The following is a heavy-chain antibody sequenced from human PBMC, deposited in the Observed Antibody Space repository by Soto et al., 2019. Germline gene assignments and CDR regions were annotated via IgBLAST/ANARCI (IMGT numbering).Heavy chain of an antibody. J-gene: IGHJ6*02. Sequence: GGSLRLSCAATGFTFSVYAMTWVRQAPGKGLEWVSAVTANGGSTYSADSVKGRFTISRDNSKNTLFLQMNSLRAEDTAVYYCASLGVGDWANYYYYYGMDVWGQGTTVTVS. CDR3: ASLGVGDWANYYYYYGMDV. V-gene: IGHV3-23*01. D-gene: IGHD2-21*02. CDR2: VTANGGST. CDR1: GFTFSVYA.